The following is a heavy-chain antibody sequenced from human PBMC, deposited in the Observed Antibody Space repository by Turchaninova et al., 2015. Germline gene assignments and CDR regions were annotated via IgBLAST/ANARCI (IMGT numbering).Heavy chain of an antibody. CDR2: INHVGRT. D-gene: IGHD6-19*01. Sequence: QVQLQQWGAGLLKPSETLSLTCAVYGGSFSGYYCGWIRPPPGQGLGWIGEINHVGRTNYNPSLKSRVTISVDPSKNQFSLKLSSVTAADTAVHYWARRSSGRAPFRYWGQGTLVTVSS. CDR1: GGSFSGYY. CDR3: ARRSSGRAPFRY. J-gene: IGHJ4*02. V-gene: IGHV4-34*01.